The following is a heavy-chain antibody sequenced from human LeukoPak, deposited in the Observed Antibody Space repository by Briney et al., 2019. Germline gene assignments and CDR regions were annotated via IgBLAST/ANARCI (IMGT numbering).Heavy chain of an antibody. CDR3: APTDVDYFDY. J-gene: IGHJ4*02. V-gene: IGHV1-2*02. CDR1: GYTFTSYG. Sequence: ASVKVSCKASGYTFTSYGISWVRQAPGQGLEWMGWINPNSGGTKYAQKFQGRVTMTRDTSISTAYMELSRLRSDDTAVYYCAPTDVDYFDYWGQGTLVTVSS. CDR2: INPNSGGT.